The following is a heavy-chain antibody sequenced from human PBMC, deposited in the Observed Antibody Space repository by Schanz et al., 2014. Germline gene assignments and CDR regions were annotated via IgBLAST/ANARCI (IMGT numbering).Heavy chain of an antibody. V-gene: IGHV1-18*04. CDR3: ARDQAPYTNASDVRYFDY. J-gene: IGHJ4*02. CDR1: GYTFSDSY. D-gene: IGHD6-6*01. CDR2: ITAYNGDT. Sequence: QEQLVQSGAEVRKPGASVKVSCKASGYTFSDSYVHWVRQAPGQGLEWMGWITAYNGDTNYALKLQGRVTMTTDTYPSVADNDQRDLRSDGTAVYYGARDQAPYTNASDVRYFDYWGKGSLVNVSS.